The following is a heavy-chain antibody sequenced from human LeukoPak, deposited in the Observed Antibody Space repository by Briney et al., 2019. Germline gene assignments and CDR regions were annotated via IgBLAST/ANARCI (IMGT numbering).Heavy chain of an antibody. V-gene: IGHV1-18*01. CDR2: IRAYNGNT. CDR1: GYTFTSYG. J-gene: IGHJ5*02. D-gene: IGHD3-22*01. Sequence: ASVKVSCKASGYTFTSYGISWVRQAPGQGLEWMGWIRAYNGNTNYAQKLQGRVTMTTDTSTSTAYMELRSLRSDDTAVYYCARAYYYDSSGYYWGTPHWFDPWGQGTLVTVSS. CDR3: ARAYYYDSSGYYWGTPHWFDP.